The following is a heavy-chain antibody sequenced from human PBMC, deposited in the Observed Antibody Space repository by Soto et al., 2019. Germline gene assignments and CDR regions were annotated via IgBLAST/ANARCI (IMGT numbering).Heavy chain of an antibody. CDR1: VGSFSGYY. Sequence: QVQLQPWGAGLLKPSETLSLTCAVYVGSFSGYYWTWIRQPPGKGLEWIGEINHSGSTKYNPALKSRVTISVDTSKNQFSLKVRSVTAADTAVYYCARRVSPAATDGYYYGMDLWGQGTTVTVSS. CDR2: INHSGST. D-gene: IGHD2-2*01. J-gene: IGHJ6*02. CDR3: ARRVSPAATDGYYYGMDL. V-gene: IGHV4-34*01.